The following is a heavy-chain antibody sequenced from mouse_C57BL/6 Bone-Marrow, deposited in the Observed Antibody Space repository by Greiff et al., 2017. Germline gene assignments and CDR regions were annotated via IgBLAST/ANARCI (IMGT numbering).Heavy chain of an antibody. CDR3: AIRDYKDAMDY. D-gene: IGHD2-12*01. CDR1: GYTFTSYW. CDR2: IHPSDSDT. J-gene: IGHJ4*01. Sequence: QVQLQQPGAELVKPGASVKVSCKASGYTFTSYWMHWVKQRPGQGRVWIGRIHPSDSDTNYNQKFKGKATLTVVKSSSTAYMQLSSLTSEDSAVYYCAIRDYKDAMDYWGQGTSVTVSS. V-gene: IGHV1-74*01.